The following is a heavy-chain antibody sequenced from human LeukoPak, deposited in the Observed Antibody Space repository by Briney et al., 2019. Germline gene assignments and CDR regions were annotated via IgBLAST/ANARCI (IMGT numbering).Heavy chain of an antibody. D-gene: IGHD1-1*01. J-gene: IGHJ4*02. CDR1: GFTFRSFS. CDR3: ARHNYYQFDY. Sequence: GSLRLSWTASGFTFRSFSMTRVRQAPGKGVEWVANIKHDGSERYYVDSVRGRVTISRDNAKNSVYLQTNSLRVEDTAVYFCARHNYYQFDYWGQGTLVTASS. CDR2: IKHDGSER. V-gene: IGHV3-7*01.